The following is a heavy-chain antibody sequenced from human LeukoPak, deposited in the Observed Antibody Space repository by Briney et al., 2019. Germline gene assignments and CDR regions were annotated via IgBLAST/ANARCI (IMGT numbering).Heavy chain of an antibody. Sequence: SETLSLTCAVYGGSFSGYYWSWIRQPPGKGLEWIGEINHSGSADYNPSLKGRVTISVDTSKNHFSLKLSSVTAADTAVYYCAMTTVTTGRSSFDIWAKGTMVTVSS. CDR1: GGSFSGYY. CDR2: INHSGSA. V-gene: IGHV4-34*01. D-gene: IGHD4-17*01. CDR3: AMTTVTTGRSSFDI. J-gene: IGHJ3*02.